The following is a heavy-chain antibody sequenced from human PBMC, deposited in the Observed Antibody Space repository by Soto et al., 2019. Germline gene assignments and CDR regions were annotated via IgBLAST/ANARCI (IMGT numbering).Heavy chain of an antibody. CDR3: ARGRNYGDHNLYWYFDL. D-gene: IGHD4-17*01. Sequence: QVQLVQSGAEVKKPGSSVKVSCTASGGTFSSYTISWVRQAPGHGIEWMGRIIPILGIANYGQKFQGRVTITADKSTSTAYMELSSRGSEDTAVYYCARGRNYGDHNLYWYFDLWGRGTLVTVSS. CDR1: GGTFSSYT. J-gene: IGHJ2*01. CDR2: IIPILGIA. V-gene: IGHV1-69*02.